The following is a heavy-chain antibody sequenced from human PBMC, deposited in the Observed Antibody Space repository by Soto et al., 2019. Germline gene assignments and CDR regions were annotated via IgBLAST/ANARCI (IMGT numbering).Heavy chain of an antibody. D-gene: IGHD3-10*01. CDR3: ARRKEFYYMDV. CDR2: ISPDSGDT. CDR1: GNTFTTYY. J-gene: IGHJ6*03. V-gene: IGHV1-2*02. Sequence: ASVKVSCKASGNTFTTYYVHWVRQAPGQGLEWMGVISPDSGDTHYAQNFQGRVTMTRDTSISTAYMELSSLGSEDTAVYFCARRKEFYYMDVWGKGTTVTVSS.